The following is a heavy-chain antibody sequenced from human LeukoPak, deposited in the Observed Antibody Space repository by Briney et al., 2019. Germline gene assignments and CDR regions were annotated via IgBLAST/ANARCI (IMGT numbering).Heavy chain of an antibody. CDR3: ARSSEGRYYYDSSGYSYYYYYMDV. Sequence: SETLSLTCTVSGGSISSYYWSWIRQPAGKGLEWIGRIYTSGSTNYNPSLKSRVTISVDTSKNQFSLKLSSVTAADTAVYYCARSSEGRYYYDSSGYSYYYYYMDVWGKGTTVTISS. J-gene: IGHJ6*03. CDR1: GGSISSYY. CDR2: IYTSGST. V-gene: IGHV4-4*07. D-gene: IGHD3-22*01.